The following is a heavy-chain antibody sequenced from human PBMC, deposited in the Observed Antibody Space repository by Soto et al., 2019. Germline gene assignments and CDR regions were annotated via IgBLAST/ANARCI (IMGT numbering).Heavy chain of an antibody. D-gene: IGHD1-20*01. V-gene: IGHV1-2*04. CDR2: INPNSGGT. CDR1: GYTFTGYY. J-gene: IGHJ6*02. CDR3: ARDLGITGTTPYYYGMDV. Sequence: ASVKVSCKASGYTFTGYYMHWVRQAPGQGLERMGWINPNSGGTNYAQKFQGWVTMTRDTSISTAYMELSRLRSDDTAVYYCARDLGITGTTPYYYGMDVWGQGTTVTVSS.